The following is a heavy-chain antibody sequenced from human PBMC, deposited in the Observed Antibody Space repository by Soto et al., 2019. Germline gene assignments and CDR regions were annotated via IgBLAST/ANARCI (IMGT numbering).Heavy chain of an antibody. J-gene: IGHJ5*02. CDR3: ATSNWFDP. Sequence: PSETLSLTCTVSGDSISSNSHYWGWIRQPPGKGLESIANIYYDGNTYYNPSLKSRVTISLDTSKNQFSLKLSSVSATDTAVYYCATSNWFDPWGQGTLVTVSS. CDR2: IYYDGNT. CDR1: GDSISSNSHY. V-gene: IGHV4-39*01.